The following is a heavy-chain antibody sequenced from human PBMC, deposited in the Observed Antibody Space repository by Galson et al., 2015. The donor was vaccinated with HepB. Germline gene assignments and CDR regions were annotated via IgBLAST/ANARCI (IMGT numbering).Heavy chain of an antibody. CDR2: IVVGSGNT. CDR1: GFTFTSSA. J-gene: IGHJ3*02. D-gene: IGHD4-11*01. Sequence: SVKVSCKASGFTFTSSAVQWVRQARGQRLEWIGWIVVGSGNTNYAQKFQERVTITRDMSTSTAYMELSSLRSEGTAVYYCAAGEYYSNYGNADAFDIWGQGTMVTVSS. V-gene: IGHV1-58*01. CDR3: AAGEYYSNYGNADAFDI.